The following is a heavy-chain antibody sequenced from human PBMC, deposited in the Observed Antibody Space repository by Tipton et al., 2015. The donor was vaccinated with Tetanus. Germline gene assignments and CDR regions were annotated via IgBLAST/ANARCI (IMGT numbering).Heavy chain of an antibody. CDR1: GFTFSDYY. CDR3: ARYHCTGTTCQHLDH. V-gene: IGHV3-11*01. D-gene: IGHD2-8*02. J-gene: IGHJ4*01. CDR2: ISSSGSTI. Sequence: SLRLSCAASGFTFSDYYMSWIRQAPGKGLEWVSYISSSGSTIYYADSVKGRFTISRDNAKNSLYLQMNSLRAEDTAVYYCARYHCTGTTCQHLDHWGQGTLVTVSS.